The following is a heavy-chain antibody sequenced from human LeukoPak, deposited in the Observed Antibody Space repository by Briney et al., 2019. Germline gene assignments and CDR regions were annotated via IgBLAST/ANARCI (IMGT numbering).Heavy chain of an antibody. V-gene: IGHV1-69*05. D-gene: IGHD1-26*01. Sequence: ASVKASCKASGGTFSSYAISWVRQAPGQGLEWMGRIIPTFGTANYAQKFQGRVTITTDESTSTAYMELSSLRSEDTAVYYCARTAFSGSYYDYWGQGTLVTVSS. CDR3: ARTAFSGSYYDY. CDR1: GGTFSSYA. J-gene: IGHJ4*02. CDR2: IIPTFGTA.